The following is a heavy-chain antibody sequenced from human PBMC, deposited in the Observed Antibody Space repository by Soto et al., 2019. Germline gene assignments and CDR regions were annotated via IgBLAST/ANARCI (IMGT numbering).Heavy chain of an antibody. D-gene: IGHD4-17*01. CDR2: ISYDGSSK. CDR1: GFTFSSYG. J-gene: IGHJ4*02. CDR3: AGTSTTVTLSLDY. V-gene: IGHV3-30*03. Sequence: GGSLRLSCAASGFTFSSYGMHWVRQAPGKGLEWVAVISYDGSSKYYADSVKGRFTISRDNSKTTLYLQMNSLSAEDTAVYSAAGTSTTVTLSLDYWGKETLVTVCS.